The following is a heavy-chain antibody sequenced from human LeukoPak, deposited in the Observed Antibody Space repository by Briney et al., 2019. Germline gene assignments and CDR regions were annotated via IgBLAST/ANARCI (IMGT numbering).Heavy chain of an antibody. CDR2: IYYSGST. CDR1: GGSISSGGYY. J-gene: IGHJ4*02. Sequence: NPSQTLSLTCTVSGGSISSGGYYWSWIRQHPGKGLEWIGYIYYSGSTYYNPSLKSRVTISVDTSKNQFSLKLSSVTAADTAVYYCARVGASTNYYDSSGYYYWGQGTLVTVPS. V-gene: IGHV4-31*03. D-gene: IGHD3-22*01. CDR3: ARVGASTNYYDSSGYYY.